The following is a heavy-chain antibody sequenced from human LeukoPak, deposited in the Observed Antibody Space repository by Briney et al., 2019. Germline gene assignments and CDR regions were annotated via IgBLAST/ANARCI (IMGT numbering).Heavy chain of an antibody. CDR3: ARARGDQPDYYYGMDV. Sequence: PGGSLRLSCAASGFTFSTYSMNWVRQAPGKGLEWVSSNTTSTTVPHNFYSDSVPVRFTISRDNTAHSLLLKIHSLKAKDTAVYYCARARGDQPDYYYGMDVWGQGTTVTVSS. CDR1: GFTFSTYS. V-gene: IGHV3-21*01. J-gene: IGHJ6*02. CDR2: NTTSTTVPHN. D-gene: IGHD2-2*01.